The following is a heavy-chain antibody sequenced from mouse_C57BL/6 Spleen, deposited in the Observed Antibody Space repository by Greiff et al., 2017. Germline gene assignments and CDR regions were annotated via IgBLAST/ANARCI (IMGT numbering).Heavy chain of an antibody. CDR2: INYDGSST. CDR3: ARGDITTVVAPYFDY. CDR1: GFTFSDYY. J-gene: IGHJ2*01. D-gene: IGHD1-1*01. Sequence: EVKVVESEGGLVQPGSSMKLSCTASGFTFSDYYMAWVRQVPEKGLEWVANINYDGSSTYYLDSLKSRFIISRATAKNILYLQMSSLKSEDTATXDCARGDITTVVAPYFDYWGQGTTLTVSS. V-gene: IGHV5-16*01.